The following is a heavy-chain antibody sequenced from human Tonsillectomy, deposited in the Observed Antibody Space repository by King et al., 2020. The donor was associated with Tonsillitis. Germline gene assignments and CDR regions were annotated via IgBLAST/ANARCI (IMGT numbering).Heavy chain of an antibody. CDR2: IIPILGTA. CDR3: AGASSIVVPAADGF. V-gene: IGHV1-69*09. D-gene: IGHD2-2*01. CDR1: GGTFSSYA. J-gene: IGHJ4*02. Sequence: QLVQSGAEVKKPGSSVKVSCKTSGGTFSSYAFTWVRQAPGQGLEWMGRIIPILGTANYAQKFQGRVTITADKSTSTTYMELSSLTSEDTAVYYCAGASSIVVPAADGFWGQGTLVTVSS.